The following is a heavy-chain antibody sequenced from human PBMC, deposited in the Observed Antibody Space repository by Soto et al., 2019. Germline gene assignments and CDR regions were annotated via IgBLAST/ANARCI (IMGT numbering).Heavy chain of an antibody. J-gene: IGHJ3*02. CDR2: ISYDGSNK. D-gene: IGHD5-12*01. V-gene: IGHV3-30-3*01. CDR3: ARDVRLSDGYNWGDAFDT. Sequence: QVQLVESGGGVVQPGRSLRLSCAASGFTFSSYAMHWVRQAPGKGLEWVAVISYDGSNKYYADSVKGRFTISRDNSKNTLYLQMNSLRAEDTAVYYCARDVRLSDGYNWGDAFDTWGQGTMVTVSS. CDR1: GFTFSSYA.